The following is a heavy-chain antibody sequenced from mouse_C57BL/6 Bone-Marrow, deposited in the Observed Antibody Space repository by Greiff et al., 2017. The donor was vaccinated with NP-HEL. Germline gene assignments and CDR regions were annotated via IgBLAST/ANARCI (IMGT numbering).Heavy chain of an antibody. D-gene: IGHD2-5*01. CDR1: GFTFSSYA. CDR2: ISDGGSYT. CDR3: ARGYSNYEEGFAY. Sequence: EVQVVESGGGLVKPGGSLKLSCAASGFTFSSYAMSWVRQTPEKRLEWVATISDGGSYTYYPDNVKGRFTISRDNAKNNLYLQMSHLKSEDTAMYYCARGYSNYEEGFAYWGQGTLVTVSA. J-gene: IGHJ3*01. V-gene: IGHV5-4*01.